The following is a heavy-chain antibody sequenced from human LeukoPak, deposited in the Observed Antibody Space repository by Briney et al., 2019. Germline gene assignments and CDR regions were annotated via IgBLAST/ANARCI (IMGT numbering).Heavy chain of an antibody. D-gene: IGHD3-22*01. J-gene: IGHJ5*02. Sequence: GGSLRLSCAASGFIFNNFGLIWVRQAPGKGLEWVSAISNDGGGTTYADFVEGRFTISRDNSKNTLFLQMNSLRAEDTALYYCAKGGSGYFLDLWGQGTLVTVSS. V-gene: IGHV3-23*01. CDR2: ISNDGGGT. CDR3: AKGGSGYFLDL. CDR1: GFIFNNFG.